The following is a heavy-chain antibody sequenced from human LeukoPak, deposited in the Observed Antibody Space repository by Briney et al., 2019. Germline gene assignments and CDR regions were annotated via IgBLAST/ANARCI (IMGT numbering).Heavy chain of an antibody. J-gene: IGHJ3*02. CDR1: GFTFTTYA. V-gene: IGHV3-30*04. D-gene: IGHD6-6*01. Sequence: GRSLRLSCTASGFTFTTYAMHWVRQAPGKGLEWLAVISYDASNKYYADSVKGRFTISRDNAMNTLYLQMNSLRAEDTAVYYCARALRLAFDIWGQGTMVTVSS. CDR2: ISYDASNK. CDR3: ARALRLAFDI.